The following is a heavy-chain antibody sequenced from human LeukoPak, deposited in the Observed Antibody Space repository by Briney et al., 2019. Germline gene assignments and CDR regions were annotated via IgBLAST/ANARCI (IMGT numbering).Heavy chain of an antibody. CDR1: GDSISNGVKY. D-gene: IGHD2-8*02. V-gene: IGHV4-31*03. CDR3: ARDQVECTGGTCQSRVGFDF. J-gene: IGHJ4*02. Sequence: SETLSLTCTVSGDSISNGVKYWSWIRQHPGRGLEWIGYIYHSGRSYYNPSLKSRITMSVDTSKNQFSLNLSSVTAADTAVYYCARDQVECTGGTCQSRVGFDFWGQGTLVTVSS. CDR2: IYHSGRS.